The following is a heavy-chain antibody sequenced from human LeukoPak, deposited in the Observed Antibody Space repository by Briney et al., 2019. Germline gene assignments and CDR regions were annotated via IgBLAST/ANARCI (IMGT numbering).Heavy chain of an antibody. V-gene: IGHV3-21*01. D-gene: IGHD5-18*01. Sequence: GGFPRLSCAASGFTFSSYSMNWVRQAPGKGLEWVSSISSSSSYIYYADSVKGRFTISRDNAKNSLYLQMNSLRAEDTAVYYCARDVDTAMVHFDYWGQGTLVTVSS. CDR1: GFTFSSYS. CDR2: ISSSSSYI. CDR3: ARDVDTAMVHFDY. J-gene: IGHJ4*02.